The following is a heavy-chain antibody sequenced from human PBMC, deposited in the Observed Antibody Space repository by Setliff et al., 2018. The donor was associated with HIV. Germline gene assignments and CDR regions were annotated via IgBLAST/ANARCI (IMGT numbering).Heavy chain of an antibody. CDR3: AGKTLGRGEWVSSGESFHY. J-gene: IGHJ1*01. Sequence: GASVKVSCKASGGTFSSYGITYGITWVRQAPGQGLEWMGGIIPLFGTTNYAQKFQGRVAITADESTSIAYMEMGSLTSDDTAVDYCAGKTLGRGEWVSSGESFHYWGQGTLVTVSS. CDR2: IIPLFGTT. CDR1: GGTFSSYG. D-gene: IGHD3-3*01. V-gene: IGHV1-69*13.